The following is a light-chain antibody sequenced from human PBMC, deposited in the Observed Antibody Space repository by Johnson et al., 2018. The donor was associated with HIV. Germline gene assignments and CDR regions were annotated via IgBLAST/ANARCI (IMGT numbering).Light chain of an antibody. CDR2: ESN. V-gene: IGLV1-51*02. CDR1: SSNIGTNY. Sequence: VLTQPPSVSAAPGQKVTISCSGSSSNIGTNYVSWYQQLPGTAPKLLIYESNKRPSGIPDRFSGSKSGTSATLGITGLQTGDEADYYCGTWDDSLSALYVFGTGTKVTVL. CDR3: GTWDDSLSALYV. J-gene: IGLJ1*01.